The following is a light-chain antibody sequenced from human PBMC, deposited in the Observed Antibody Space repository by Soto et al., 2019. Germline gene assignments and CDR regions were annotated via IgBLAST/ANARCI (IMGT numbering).Light chain of an antibody. V-gene: IGKV1-39*01. Sequence: DVQMTQSPSSLSASVGDRVTITCRASQSISNYLNWYQQKPGKAPKLLIYAASSLQSGVPSRFSGSGSGTDFTLTISSLQPEDFATYNCQQSYSTPFTFGPGTKVDI. CDR3: QQSYSTPFT. J-gene: IGKJ3*01. CDR2: AAS. CDR1: QSISNY.